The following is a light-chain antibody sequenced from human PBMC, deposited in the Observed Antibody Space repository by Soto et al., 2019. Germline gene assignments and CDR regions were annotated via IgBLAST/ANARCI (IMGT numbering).Light chain of an antibody. Sequence: QSVLTQPPSVSGAPGQRVIISCTGSSSNIGAGYDVHWYQQLPGTAPKLLIYANANRPSGVPDRVSGSKSGTSASLAITGLQAEDEADYYCCSYAGSYTYVVFGGGTKLTVL. CDR3: CSYAGSYTYVV. V-gene: IGLV1-40*01. CDR1: SSNIGAGYD. CDR2: ANA. J-gene: IGLJ2*01.